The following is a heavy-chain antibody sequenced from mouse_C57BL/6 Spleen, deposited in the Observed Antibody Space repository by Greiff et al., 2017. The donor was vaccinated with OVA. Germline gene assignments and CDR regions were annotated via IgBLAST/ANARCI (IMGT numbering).Heavy chain of an antibody. D-gene: IGHD1-2*01. V-gene: IGHV2-9-1*01. CDR2: IWTGGGT. CDR3: ARNSGLLRPRWYFDY. CDR1: GFSLTSYA. J-gene: IGHJ2*01. Sequence: VQRVESGPGLVAPSQSLSITCTVSGFSLTSYAISWVRQPPGKGLEWLGVIWTGGGTNYNSALKSRLSISKDNSKSQVFLKMNSLQTDDTARYYCARNSGLLRPRWYFDYWGQGTTLTVSS.